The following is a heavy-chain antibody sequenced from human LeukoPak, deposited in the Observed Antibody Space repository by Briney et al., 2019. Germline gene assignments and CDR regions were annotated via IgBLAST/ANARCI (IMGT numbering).Heavy chain of an antibody. CDR1: GFTVSSYA. CDR3: AKAVVVTAIHFDY. V-gene: IGHV3-23*01. CDR2: ISGSGGST. J-gene: IGHJ4*02. D-gene: IGHD2-21*02. Sequence: GRYLRRSCAATGFTVSSYAMSWVRKATGKGLEWVSAISGSGGSTYYADSVKGRFTISRDNSKNTLYLQMNSLRAEDTAVYYCAKAVVVTAIHFDYWGQGTLVTVSS.